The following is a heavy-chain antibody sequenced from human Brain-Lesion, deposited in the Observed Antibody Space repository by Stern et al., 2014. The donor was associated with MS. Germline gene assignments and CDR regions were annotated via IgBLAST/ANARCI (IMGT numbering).Heavy chain of an antibody. Sequence: QVQLQESGPGLVKPSQTLSLSCTVSGGSISSGGYYWSWIRQPAGKGLEWIGRIFNSGSTSYNPSLKSRVTIQIATSKNQFSLRLNPMTAADTAVYYCARGRVVPGFQYYATDVWGQGTTVIVSS. J-gene: IGHJ6*02. CDR1: GGSISSGGYY. CDR2: IFNSGST. CDR3: ARGRVVPGFQYYATDV. D-gene: IGHD2-2*01. V-gene: IGHV4-61*02.